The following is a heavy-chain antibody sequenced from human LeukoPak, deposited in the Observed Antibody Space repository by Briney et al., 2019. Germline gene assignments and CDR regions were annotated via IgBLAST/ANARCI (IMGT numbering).Heavy chain of an antibody. V-gene: IGHV4-39*07. J-gene: IGHJ4*02. CDR2: INHSGST. Sequence: SETLSLTCTVSGGSISSSSYYWGWIRQPPGKGLEWLGEINHSGSTNYNPSLKSRVTISVDTSKNQFSLKLSSVTAADTAVYYCTRVVWRQWLFDYWGQGTLVTVSS. D-gene: IGHD6-19*01. CDR1: GGSISSSSYY. CDR3: TRVVWRQWLFDY.